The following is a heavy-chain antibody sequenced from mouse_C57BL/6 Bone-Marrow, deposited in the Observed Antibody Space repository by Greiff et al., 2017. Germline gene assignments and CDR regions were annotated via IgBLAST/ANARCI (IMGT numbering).Heavy chain of an antibody. D-gene: IGHD1-1*01. CDR3: ARYGDGFYYGSSYYAMDY. J-gene: IGHJ4*01. V-gene: IGHV5-4*01. CDR2: ISDGGSYT. CDR1: GFTFSSYA. Sequence: EVQVVESGGGLVKPGGSLKLSCAASGFTFSSYAMSWVRQTPEKRLEWVATISDGGSYTYYPDNVKGRFTISRDTAKNNLYLQMSHLKSEDTAMYYCARYGDGFYYGSSYYAMDYWGQGTSVTVSS.